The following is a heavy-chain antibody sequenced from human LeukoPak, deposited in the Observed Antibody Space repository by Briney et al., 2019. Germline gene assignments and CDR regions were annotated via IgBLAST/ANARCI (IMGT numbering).Heavy chain of an antibody. CDR2: IYYSGST. V-gene: IGHV4-59*01. Sequence: SETLSLTCTVSGGSISSYYWSWIRQPPGKGLEWIGYIYYSGSTNYNPSLKSRVTISVDTSKNQFSLKLSSVTAADTAVYYCARDRSAATWGYNWFDPWGQGTLVTVFS. CDR1: GGSISSYY. CDR3: ARDRSAATWGYNWFDP. D-gene: IGHD2-15*01. J-gene: IGHJ5*02.